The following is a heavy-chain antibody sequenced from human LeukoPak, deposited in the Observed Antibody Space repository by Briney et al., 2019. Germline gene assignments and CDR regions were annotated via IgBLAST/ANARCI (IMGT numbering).Heavy chain of an antibody. CDR3: ARDLGITGGYSWYFDL. J-gene: IGHJ2*01. Sequence: GGSLRLSCAASGFTFSSYEMNWVRQAPGKGLEWVSYISSSGSTIYYADSVKGRFTISRDNAKNSLYLQMNSLRDEDTAVYYCARDLGITGGYSWYFDLWGRGTLVTVSS. CDR1: GFTFSSYE. CDR2: ISSSGSTI. D-gene: IGHD3-10*01. V-gene: IGHV3-48*03.